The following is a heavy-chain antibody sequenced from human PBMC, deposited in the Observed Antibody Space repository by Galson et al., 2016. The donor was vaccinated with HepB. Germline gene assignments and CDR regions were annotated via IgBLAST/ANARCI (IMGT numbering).Heavy chain of an antibody. CDR1: GFSFSNYH. V-gene: IGHV3-11*01. D-gene: IGHD4-17*01. J-gene: IGHJ4*02. Sequence: SLRLSCAASGFSFSNYHMNWIRQAPGKGLEWVSYISTSGDSMLYADSVRGRFTISRDNVKKSLYLQMTNLRAEDTAVYYCARDLPDDSVEYFDVFDLWGQGILVTVSS. CDR2: ISTSGDSM. CDR3: ARDLPDDSVEYFDVFDL.